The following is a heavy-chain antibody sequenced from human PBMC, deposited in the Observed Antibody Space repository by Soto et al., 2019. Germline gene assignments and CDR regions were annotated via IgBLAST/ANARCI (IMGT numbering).Heavy chain of an antibody. D-gene: IGHD3-22*01. V-gene: IGHV1-69*01. CDR2: IIPMFGTA. CDR1: GGTFSKYS. Sequence: QVQLVQSGAEVKRPGSSVKFSCKASGGTFSKYSISWVRQAPGQGLEWMGGIIPMFGTANYAQKFQGRVTITADESTSTAYMELSSLRSEDTAVYYCARQFDYDSSGYYYAYWGQGTLVTVSS. J-gene: IGHJ4*02. CDR3: ARQFDYDSSGYYYAY.